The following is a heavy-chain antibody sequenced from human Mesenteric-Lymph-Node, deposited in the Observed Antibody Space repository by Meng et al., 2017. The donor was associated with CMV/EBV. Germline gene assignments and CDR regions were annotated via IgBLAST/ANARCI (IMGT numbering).Heavy chain of an antibody. Sequence: SCKASGYTFTSYGVSWVRQAPGQGLEWMGWISAYNGNTNYARKLQGRVTMTTDTSTSTAYMELRSLRSDDTAVYYCAVSGSNTDFDYWGQGTLVTVSS. CDR1: GYTFTSYG. CDR2: ISAYNGNT. CDR3: AVSGSNTDFDY. V-gene: IGHV1-18*01. D-gene: IGHD3-3*01. J-gene: IGHJ4*02.